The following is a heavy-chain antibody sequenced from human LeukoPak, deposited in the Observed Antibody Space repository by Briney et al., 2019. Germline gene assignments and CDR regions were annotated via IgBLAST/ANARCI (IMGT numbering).Heavy chain of an antibody. D-gene: IGHD6-13*01. J-gene: IGHJ2*01. Sequence: SETLSLTCSVSGGSISGTTHNWGWIRQPPGKWLEWIATIYYSESTKKSPSLKSRVTISLDTSRNQFSLKLSSVTAADTAVYYCARQGSSSWYGWYFDLWGRGSLVTVSS. V-gene: IGHV4-39*01. CDR2: IYYSEST. CDR3: ARQGSSSWYGWYFDL. CDR1: GGSISGTTHN.